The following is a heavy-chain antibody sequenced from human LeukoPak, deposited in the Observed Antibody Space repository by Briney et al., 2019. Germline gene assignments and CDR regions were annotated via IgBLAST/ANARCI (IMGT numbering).Heavy chain of an antibody. Sequence: GESLKISCKGSGYSFTSYWIGWVRQMPGKGVEWMGIIYPGDSDTRYSPSFQGQVTISADKSISTAYLQWSSLKASDTAMYYCATGPYYYDSSGYSVPDYWGQGTLVTVSS. V-gene: IGHV5-51*01. J-gene: IGHJ4*02. D-gene: IGHD3-22*01. CDR2: IYPGDSDT. CDR3: ATGPYYYDSSGYSVPDY. CDR1: GYSFTSYW.